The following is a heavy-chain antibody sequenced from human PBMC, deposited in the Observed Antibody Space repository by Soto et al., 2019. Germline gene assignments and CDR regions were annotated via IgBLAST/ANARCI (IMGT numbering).Heavy chain of an antibody. V-gene: IGHV3-74*01. CDR2: ASPDGTST. CDR3: TRHGSGDYFLFDP. J-gene: IGHJ5*02. Sequence: EVQLVESGGGLVQPGGSLRLSCAASGFTFSSFWMHWVRQAPGKGLEWVSRASPDGTSTSYADSVKGRFTISRDNANNTLFMQMNRLRAEDTAVYYCTRHGSGDYFLFDPWGQGTLVTVSS. CDR1: GFTFSSFW. D-gene: IGHD4-17*01.